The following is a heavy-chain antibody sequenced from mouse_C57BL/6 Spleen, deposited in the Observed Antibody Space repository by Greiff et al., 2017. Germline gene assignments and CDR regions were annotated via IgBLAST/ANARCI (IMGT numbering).Heavy chain of an antibody. D-gene: IGHD2-2*01. Sequence: QVHVKQPGAELVKPGASVKVSCKASGYTFTSYWMHWVKQRPGQGLEWIGRIHPSDSDTNYNQKFKGKATLTVDKSSSTAYMQLSSLTSEDSAVYYCAIWGVTTREFAYWGQGTLVTVSA. CDR3: AIWGVTTREFAY. V-gene: IGHV1-74*01. CDR2: IHPSDSDT. CDR1: GYTFTSYW. J-gene: IGHJ3*01.